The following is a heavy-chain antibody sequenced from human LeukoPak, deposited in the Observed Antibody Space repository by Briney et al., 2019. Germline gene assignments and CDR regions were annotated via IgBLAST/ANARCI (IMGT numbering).Heavy chain of an antibody. Sequence: GGSLRLSCAASGFTFSDYHMSWIRQAPGKGLEWVSYISSSGSTIYYADSVKGRFTISRDDAKNSLYLQMNSLRAEDTAVYYCARDRVLRYFDWLSSPFDPWGQGTLVTVSS. J-gene: IGHJ5*02. CDR2: ISSSGSTI. D-gene: IGHD3-9*01. CDR3: ARDRVLRYFDWLSSPFDP. CDR1: GFTFSDYH. V-gene: IGHV3-11*01.